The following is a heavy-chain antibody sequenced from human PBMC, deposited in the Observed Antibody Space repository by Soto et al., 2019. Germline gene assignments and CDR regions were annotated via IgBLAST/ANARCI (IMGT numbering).Heavy chain of an antibody. J-gene: IGHJ5*02. CDR1: GGSISSGGYY. Sequence: LSLTCTVSGGSISSGGYYWSWIRQHPGKGLEWIGYIYYSGSTYYNPSLKSRVTISVDTSKNQFSLKLSSVTAADTAVYYCARGLVRVTMVRGVHQINWFDPWGQGTLVTVSS. V-gene: IGHV4-31*03. CDR2: IYYSGST. CDR3: ARGLVRVTMVRGVHQINWFDP. D-gene: IGHD3-10*01.